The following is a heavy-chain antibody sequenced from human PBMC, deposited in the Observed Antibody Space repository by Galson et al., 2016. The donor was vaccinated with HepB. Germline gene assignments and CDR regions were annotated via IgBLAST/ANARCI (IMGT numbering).Heavy chain of an antibody. CDR3: AALSGYPFDDY. D-gene: IGHD5-12*01. CDR1: GFTFSSYA. J-gene: IGHJ4*02. V-gene: IGHV3-23*01. CDR2: ITGSGGST. Sequence: SLRLSCAASGFTFSSYAMSWVRQAPGKRLEWVSAITGSGGSTYYADSVKGRFTISRDNSKNTMYLQMNSLRAEDTAVYYCAALSGYPFDDYWGQGTLVTVSS.